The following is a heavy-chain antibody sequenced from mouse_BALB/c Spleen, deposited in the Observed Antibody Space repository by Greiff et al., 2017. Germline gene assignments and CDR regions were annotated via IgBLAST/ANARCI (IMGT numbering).Heavy chain of an antibody. V-gene: IGHV5-17*02. CDR2: ISSGSSTI. CDR1: GFTFSSSG. Sequence: EVQRVESGGGLVQPGGSRKLSCAASGFTFSSSGMHWVRQAPEKGLEWVAYISSGSSTIYYADTVKGRFTISRDNPKNTLFLQMTSLRSEDTAMYYCARSDSTLAMDYWGQGTSVTVSS. J-gene: IGHJ4*01. D-gene: IGHD2-5*01. CDR3: ARSDSTLAMDY.